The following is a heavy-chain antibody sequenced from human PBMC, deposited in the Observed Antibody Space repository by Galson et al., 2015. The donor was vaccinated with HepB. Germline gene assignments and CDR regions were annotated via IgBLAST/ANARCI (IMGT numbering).Heavy chain of an antibody. D-gene: IGHD2-21*01. Sequence: SLRLSCAASGFTFSSYAMSWVRQAPGKGLEWVSAISGSGGSTYYADSVKGRFTISRDISNNTLYLQMNSLRAEDTAVYYCSKGARGMVIASRPSEYCQHWVQRTLVTVSS. CDR2: ISGSGGST. CDR3: SKGARGMVIASRPSEYCQH. V-gene: IGHV3-23*01. CDR1: GFTFSSYA. J-gene: IGHJ1*01.